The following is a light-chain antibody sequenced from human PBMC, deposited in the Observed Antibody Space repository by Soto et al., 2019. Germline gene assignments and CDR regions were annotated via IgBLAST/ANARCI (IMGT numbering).Light chain of an antibody. CDR2: SNN. V-gene: IGLV1-44*01. CDR3: ETWDDSLNGVV. CDR1: SSNLGSNT. Sequence: QSVLTQPPSASGAPGQRVTISCSGSSSNLGSNTINWYQQLPGTAPKLLISSNNQRPSGVPDRFSGSKSGTSASLAISGLQSEDEADYYCETWDDSLNGVVFGGGTKLTVL. J-gene: IGLJ2*01.